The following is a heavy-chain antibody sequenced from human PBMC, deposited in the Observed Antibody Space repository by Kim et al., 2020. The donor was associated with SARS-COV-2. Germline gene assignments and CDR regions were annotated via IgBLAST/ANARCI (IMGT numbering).Heavy chain of an antibody. Sequence: GGSLRLSCAASGFTFSSYSISWVRQTPGKGLERISYISSSGTTTYYTDSVKGRFTISRDNAKNSVYLQMNSMRAEDTAVYYCTARLDFWGQGAPFIVSS. J-gene: IGHJ4*02. CDR1: GFTFSSYS. CDR3: TARLDF. CDR2: ISSSGTTT. V-gene: IGHV3-48*04.